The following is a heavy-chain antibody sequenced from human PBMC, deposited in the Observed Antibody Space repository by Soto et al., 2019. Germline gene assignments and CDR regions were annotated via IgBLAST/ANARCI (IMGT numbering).Heavy chain of an antibody. D-gene: IGHD5-12*01. CDR1: GFTFSSYD. CDR2: MWYDGSNK. V-gene: IGHV3-33*01. J-gene: IGHJ4*02. CDR3: ARGAYDFDF. Sequence: QVQLVDSGGGVVQPGRSLRLSCAASGFTFSSYDMHWVRQAPGKGLEWVAFMWYDGSNKYYADSVKGRFTISRDNSKNTLYLQMNNLRAEDTAVYYCARGAYDFDFWGQGTLVTVSS.